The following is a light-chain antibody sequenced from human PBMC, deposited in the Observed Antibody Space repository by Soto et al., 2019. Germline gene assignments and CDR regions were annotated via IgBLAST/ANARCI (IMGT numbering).Light chain of an antibody. CDR2: GAS. CDR3: QHCNNSLT. J-gene: IGKJ1*01. Sequence: EIVMTQSPATLSVSPGERATLSCRASQSVSSSLAWYQQKPGQAPRLLIYGASTRATGIPARFSGSGSGTESTLTSSSLHSEVLAVYYCQHCNNSLTFGQGTKVEVK. CDR1: QSVSSS. V-gene: IGKV3-15*01.